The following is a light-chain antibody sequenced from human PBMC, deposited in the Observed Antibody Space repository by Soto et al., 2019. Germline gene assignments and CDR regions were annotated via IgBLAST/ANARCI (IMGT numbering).Light chain of an antibody. Sequence: EIVLTQSPATLSLSPGERATLSCGASRSVSSYLAWYQQKPGQAPRLLIYDASYRATGIPARFSGSGSGTDFPHTIRRLAHHDFAVYYCQHRSDWSPRLTFGGEPKVELK. CDR1: RSVSSY. CDR2: DAS. V-gene: IGKV3-11*01. J-gene: IGKJ4*01. CDR3: QHRSDWSPRLT.